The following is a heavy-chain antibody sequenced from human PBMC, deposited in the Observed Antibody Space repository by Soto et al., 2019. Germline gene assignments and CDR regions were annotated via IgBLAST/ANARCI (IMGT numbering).Heavy chain of an antibody. CDR2: ISSSSSTI. V-gene: IGHV3-11*04. CDR3: ARGAFYYDSSGYPGY. J-gene: IGHJ4*02. Sequence: GGSLRLSCAASGFTFSDYYMSWIRQAPGKGLEWVSYISSSSSTIYYADSVKGRFTISRDNAKNSLYLQMNSLRDEDTAVYYCARGAFYYDSSGYPGYWGQGTLVTVSS. D-gene: IGHD3-22*01. CDR1: GFTFSDYY.